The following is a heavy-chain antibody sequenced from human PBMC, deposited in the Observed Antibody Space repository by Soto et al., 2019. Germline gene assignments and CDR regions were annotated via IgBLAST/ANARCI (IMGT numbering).Heavy chain of an antibody. CDR2: FGASGGST. CDR3: ARNLGGPNSPIDY. D-gene: IGHD1-26*01. CDR1: GFTFSNYA. J-gene: IGHJ4*02. Sequence: GGSLRLSCAASGFTFSNYAMSWVRQAPGKGLEWVSLFGASGGSTYYAGSVKGRFTISRDNSKNTLYLQMNSLRVEDTALYFCARNLGGPNSPIDYWGQGTLVTVSS. V-gene: IGHV3-23*01.